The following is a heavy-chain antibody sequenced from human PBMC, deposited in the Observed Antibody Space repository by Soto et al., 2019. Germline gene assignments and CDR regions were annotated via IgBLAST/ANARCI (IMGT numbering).Heavy chain of an antibody. CDR3: TRGEILGGYSGYDQGGDFDY. V-gene: IGHV3-49*03. CDR2: IRSKAYGGTT. CDR1: GFTFGDYA. D-gene: IGHD5-12*01. J-gene: IGHJ4*02. Sequence: GGSLRLSCTASGFTFGDYAMSWFRQAPGKGLEWVGFIRSKAYGGTTEYAASVKGRFTISRDDSKSIAYLQMNSLKTEDTAVYYCTRGEILGGYSGYDQGGDFDYWGQGTLVTVSS.